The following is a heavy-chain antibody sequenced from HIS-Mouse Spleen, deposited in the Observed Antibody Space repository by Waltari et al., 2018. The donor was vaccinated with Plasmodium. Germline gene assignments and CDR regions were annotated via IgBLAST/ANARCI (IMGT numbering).Heavy chain of an antibody. CDR1: GFTVSRNY. CDR3: ATPRVGGSYFDY. J-gene: IGHJ4*02. V-gene: IGHV3-66*01. Sequence: EVQLVESGGGLVQPGGSLRLSCAASGFTVSRNYMSWVHQAPGKGLEWVSVIYSGGSTYYADSVKGRFTISRDNSKNTLYLQMNSLRAEDTAVYYCATPRVGGSYFDYWGQGTLVTVSS. CDR2: IYSGGST. D-gene: IGHD1-26*01.